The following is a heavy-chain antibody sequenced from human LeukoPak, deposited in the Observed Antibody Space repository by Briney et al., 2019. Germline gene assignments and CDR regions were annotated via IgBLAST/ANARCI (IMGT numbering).Heavy chain of an antibody. V-gene: IGHV4-4*08. CDR2: IYTSGST. Sequence: SETLSLTCTVSGGSISSYYWSWIRQPPGKGLEWIGYIYTSGSTNYNPSLKSRVTMSVDTSKNQFSLKLSSVTAADTAVYYCAREDLYYYYMDVWGKGTTVTVSS. CDR3: AREDLYYYYMDV. CDR1: GGSISSYY. J-gene: IGHJ6*03.